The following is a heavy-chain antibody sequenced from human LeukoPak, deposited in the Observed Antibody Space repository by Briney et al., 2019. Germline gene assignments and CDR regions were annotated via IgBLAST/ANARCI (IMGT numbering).Heavy chain of an antibody. V-gene: IGHV5-51*01. J-gene: IGHJ6*03. CDR2: IYTGDSDA. CDR3: ARSSRVSHYYYMDV. D-gene: IGHD3-16*01. CDR1: GYTFATYW. Sequence: GESLKISCKGSGYTFATYWVGWVRQMPGKGLEWMGIIYTGDSDARYGPSFQGQVTMSADKSLNAAYLQWSSLKASDTAIYYCARSSRVSHYYYMDVWGKGTTVTV.